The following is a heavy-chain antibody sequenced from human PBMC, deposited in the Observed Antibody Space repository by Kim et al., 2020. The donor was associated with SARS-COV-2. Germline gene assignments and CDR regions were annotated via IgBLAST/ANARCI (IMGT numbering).Heavy chain of an antibody. CDR2: ISSNGGST. V-gene: IGHV3-64*02. CDR3: ARSGGSSGWYQPYGMDV. J-gene: IGHJ6*02. CDR1: GFTFSSYA. D-gene: IGHD6-19*01. Sequence: GGSLRLSCAASGFTFSSYAMHWVRQAPGKGLEYVSAISSNGGSTYYADSVKGRFTISRDNSKNTLYLQMGSLRAEDMAVYYCARSGGSSGWYQPYGMDVWGQGTTVTVSS.